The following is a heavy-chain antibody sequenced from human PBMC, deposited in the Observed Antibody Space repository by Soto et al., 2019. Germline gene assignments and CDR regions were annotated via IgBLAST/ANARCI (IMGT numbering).Heavy chain of an antibody. CDR3: ARDGDSGGYFYYSGMDV. V-gene: IGHV1-18*04. Sequence: QVQLVQSGAEVKKPGASVKVSCKASGYTFTSYGISWVRQAPGQGLEWMGWISAYNGNTNYAQKLQGRVTMTTDTSPSTAYMELRSLRSDDTAVYYCARDGDSGGYFYYSGMDVWGQGTTVTVSS. CDR1: GYTFTSYG. J-gene: IGHJ6*02. CDR2: ISAYNGNT. D-gene: IGHD3-22*01.